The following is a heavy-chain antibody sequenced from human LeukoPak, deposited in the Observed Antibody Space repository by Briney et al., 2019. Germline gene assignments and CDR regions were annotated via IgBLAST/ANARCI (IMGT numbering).Heavy chain of an antibody. CDR2: IKQDGSEK. D-gene: IGHD2-2*01. CDR3: ARDSYCSSTSCPMMYYYYGMDV. J-gene: IGHJ6*02. CDR1: GFTFSSYW. V-gene: IGHV3-7*03. Sequence: PGGSLRLSCAASGFTFSSYWMSWVRQAPGKGLEWVANIKQDGSEKYYVDSVKGRFTISRDSAKNSLYLQMNSLRAEDTAVYYCARDSYCSSTSCPMMYYYYGMDVWGQGTTVTVSS.